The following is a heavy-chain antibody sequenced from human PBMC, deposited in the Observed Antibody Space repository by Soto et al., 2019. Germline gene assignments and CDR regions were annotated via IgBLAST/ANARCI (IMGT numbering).Heavy chain of an antibody. CDR3: ERTRGYSDYDLDY. V-gene: IGHV3-23*01. D-gene: IGHD5-12*01. J-gene: IGHJ4*02. CDR1: VFTFSSYA. CDR2: ISYSGVST. Sequence: PWGSLRISSASSVFTFSSYAMTWVRQAPGKGLEWVSAISYSGVSTYYADSVKGRFTISRDSSENTLSLQMNSLRVDDTAVYYRERTRGYSDYDLDYWGQGTMVTVSS.